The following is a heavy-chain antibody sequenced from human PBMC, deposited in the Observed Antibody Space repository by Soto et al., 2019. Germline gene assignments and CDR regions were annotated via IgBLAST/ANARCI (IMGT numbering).Heavy chain of an antibody. CDR1: GDSINSGSYY. J-gene: IGHJ4*02. CDR2: IYNSGST. Sequence: PSETLSLTCTVSGDSINSGSYYWGWIRQPPGKGLEWIGSIYNSGSTYYNPSLKSRVTISVDTSKKQFSLKLRSVTAADTAVYYCARSRSIVLVTFPGQGGFDYWGQGTLVTVSS. CDR3: ARSRSIVLVTFPGQGGFDY. D-gene: IGHD2-21*02. V-gene: IGHV4-39*01.